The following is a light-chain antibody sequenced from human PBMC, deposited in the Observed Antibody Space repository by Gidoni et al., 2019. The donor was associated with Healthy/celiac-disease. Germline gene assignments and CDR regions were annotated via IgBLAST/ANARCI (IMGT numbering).Light chain of an antibody. V-gene: IGKV1-39*01. J-gene: IGKJ2*01. CDR2: AGS. CDR1: QSISGY. CDR3: QQTYNTPSYT. Sequence: DIQMTQSPSSLSASVGDRVTITCRASQSISGYLNWYQQKPGKDPKLLIYAGSSLQTGVPSRFSGSGSETDFTLTISSLQPEDFATYYCQQTYNTPSYTFGQGTKLEIK.